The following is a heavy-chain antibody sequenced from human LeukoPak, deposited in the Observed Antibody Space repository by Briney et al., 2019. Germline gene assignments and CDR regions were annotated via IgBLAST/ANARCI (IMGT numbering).Heavy chain of an antibody. CDR2: INPNSGGT. Sequence: GASVKVSCKASGYTFTGYYMHWVRQAPGQGLEWMGWINPNSGGTNYAQKFQGRVTMTRDTSISTAYMELSRLRSDDTAVYYCARLRLGEFDAFDIRGQGTMVTVSS. D-gene: IGHD3-16*01. J-gene: IGHJ3*02. V-gene: IGHV1-2*02. CDR1: GYTFTGYY. CDR3: ARLRLGEFDAFDI.